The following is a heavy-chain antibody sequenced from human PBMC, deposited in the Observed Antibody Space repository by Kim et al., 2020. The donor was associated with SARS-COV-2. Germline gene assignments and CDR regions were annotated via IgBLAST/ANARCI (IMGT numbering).Heavy chain of an antibody. CDR2: MNPNSCNT. Sequence: ASVKVSCKASGYTFTSYDINWVRQATGQGLEWMGWMNPNSCNTGYAQKFQGRVTMTRNTSISTAYMELSSLRSEDTAVYYCARGFRAAAGPFYYYYYMDVWGKGTTVTVSS. D-gene: IGHD6-13*01. CDR3: ARGFRAAAGPFYYYYYMDV. CDR1: GYTFTSYD. V-gene: IGHV1-8*01. J-gene: IGHJ6*03.